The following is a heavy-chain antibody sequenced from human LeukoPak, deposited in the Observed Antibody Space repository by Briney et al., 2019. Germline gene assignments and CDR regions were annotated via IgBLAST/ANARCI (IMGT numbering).Heavy chain of an antibody. V-gene: IGHV3-30*03. D-gene: IGHD3-10*01. CDR1: GFTFSSYG. Sequence: GGSLRLSCAASGFTFSSYGMHWVRQAPAKGLEWVAIISYDGSNKYYADSVTGRFTISRDNSKNTLYLQMNSLRAEDTAVYYCASWGYYYGSGSPSNFDYWGQGTLVTVSS. J-gene: IGHJ4*02. CDR3: ASWGYYYGSGSPSNFDY. CDR2: ISYDGSNK.